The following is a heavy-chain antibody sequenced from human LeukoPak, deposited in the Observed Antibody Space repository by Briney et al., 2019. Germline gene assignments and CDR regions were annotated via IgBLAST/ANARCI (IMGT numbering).Heavy chain of an antibody. D-gene: IGHD5-12*01. Sequence: SVKVSCKASGGTFSSYAISWVRQAPGQGLEWMGGIIPIFGTANYAQKFQGRVTITTDESTSTAYMELSSLRSEDTAVYYCARGRDIVATIGYYYYYMDVWGKGTTVTVSS. V-gene: IGHV1-69*05. CDR2: IIPIFGTA. CDR3: ARGRDIVATIGYYYYYMDV. J-gene: IGHJ6*03. CDR1: GGTFSSYA.